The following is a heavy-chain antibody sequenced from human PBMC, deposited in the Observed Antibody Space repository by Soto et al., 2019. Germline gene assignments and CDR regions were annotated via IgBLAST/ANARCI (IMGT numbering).Heavy chain of an antibody. CDR1: GLTFSSYA. J-gene: IGHJ4*02. CDR2: TSYDGSNK. CDR3: AGVYYGGDSVNNY. D-gene: IGHD4-17*01. V-gene: IGHV3-30-3*01. Sequence: QEQLVESGGGVVQPGRSLRLSCAASGLTFSSYAMSWVRLAPGKGLEWVAATSYDGSNKYYVDSVKGRFTISRDNSKNTLDLQMNSLRAEDTAVYYCAGVYYGGDSVNNYWGQGTLVTVSS.